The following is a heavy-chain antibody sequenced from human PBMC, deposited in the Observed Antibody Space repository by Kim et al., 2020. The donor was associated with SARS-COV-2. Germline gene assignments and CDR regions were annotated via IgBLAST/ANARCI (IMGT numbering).Heavy chain of an antibody. CDR1: GYSISIGYY. J-gene: IGHJ5*02. V-gene: IGHV4-38-2*02. CDR2: IYHSGST. Sequence: SETLSLTCTVSGYSISIGYYWGWIRRPPGKGLEWIGSIYHSGSTYYNPSLKSRVTISVDTSKNQFSLKLSSVTAADTAVYYCARAATRSQYWFDPWGQGTLVTVSS. CDR3: ARAATRSQYWFDP. D-gene: IGHD1-1*01.